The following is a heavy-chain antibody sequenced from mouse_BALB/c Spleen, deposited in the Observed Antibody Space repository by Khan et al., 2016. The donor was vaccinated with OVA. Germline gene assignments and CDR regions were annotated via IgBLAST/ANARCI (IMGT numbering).Heavy chain of an antibody. CDR1: GYTFTDYY. J-gene: IGHJ3*01. D-gene: IGHD1-2*01. V-gene: IGHV1-77*01. CDR2: ISPGSGDT. Sequence: QVQLQQSGAELARPGASVKLSCKASGYTFTDYYINWVKQRTGQGLEWIGEISPGSGDTYYNEKFKGKATLTSDKSSSTVYMQLSSLTAEAAAGYFGARRNYFGYTFAYWGQGTLVTVSA. CDR3: ARRNYFGYTFAY.